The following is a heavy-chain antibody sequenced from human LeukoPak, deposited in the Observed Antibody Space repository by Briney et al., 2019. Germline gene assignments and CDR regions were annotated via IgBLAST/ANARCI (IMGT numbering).Heavy chain of an antibody. CDR2: ISLSGHT. V-gene: IGHV4-4*02. CDR3: SRESGPFSPFGH. J-gene: IGHJ4*02. D-gene: IGHD1-26*01. Sequence: GSLRLSCAASGLTFSSYSMNWVRQPPGQGLEWIGEISLSGHTNYNPSLRSRVTMSLDESKNHLSLILASVTAADTAIYYCSRESGPFSPFGHWGQGTLVTVTS. CDR1: GLTFSSYSM.